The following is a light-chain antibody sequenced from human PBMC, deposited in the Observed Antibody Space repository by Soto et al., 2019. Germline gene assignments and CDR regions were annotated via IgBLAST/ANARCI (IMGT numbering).Light chain of an antibody. Sequence: QSVLTQPPSASGSPGQSVTISCTGMSSDVGGYNYVSWYQQHPGKAPKLMIYEVSKRPSGVPDRFSGSKSGNTASLTVSGFQAEDEADYYCSSYAGANSVVFGGGTKLTVL. CDR3: SSYAGANSVV. V-gene: IGLV2-8*01. CDR1: SSDVGGYNY. CDR2: EVS. J-gene: IGLJ2*01.